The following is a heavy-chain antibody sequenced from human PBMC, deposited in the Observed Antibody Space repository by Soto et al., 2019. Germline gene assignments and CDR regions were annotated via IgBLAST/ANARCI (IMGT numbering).Heavy chain of an antibody. D-gene: IGHD2-15*01. V-gene: IGHV3-30*18. CDR2: ISYDGSIK. CDR3: AKDLVGD. Sequence: QVSLVESGGGVVQPGRSLRLSCAASGFTFSNYGMHWVRQAPGKGLEWVAVISYDGSIKHYADSVKGRFTISRDNFKNTLYLQMNNLRTEDTAVYHCAKDLVGDWGQGTLVTVSS. CDR1: GFTFSNYG. J-gene: IGHJ4*02.